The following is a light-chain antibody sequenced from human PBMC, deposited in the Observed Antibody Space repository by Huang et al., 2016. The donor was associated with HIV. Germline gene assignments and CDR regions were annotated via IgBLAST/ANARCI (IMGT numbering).Light chain of an antibody. CDR2: DAS. CDR1: QSVSNY. V-gene: IGKV3-11*01. Sequence: EIVLTQSPATLSKSPGERATLSCRASQSVSNYLALFQQKPGQAPRLLIYDASNRAAGIPARFSGSGSGTAFTLTISSLEPEDFAVYYCQQHRIWPLTVGGGTTVDIK. CDR3: QQHRIWPLT. J-gene: IGKJ4*01.